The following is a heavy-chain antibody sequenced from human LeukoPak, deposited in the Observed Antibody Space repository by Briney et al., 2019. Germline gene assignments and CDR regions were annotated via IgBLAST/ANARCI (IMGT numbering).Heavy chain of an antibody. Sequence: SETLSLTCTVSGCSISSSSYYWGWIRQPPGKGLEWIGSIYYSGSTYYNPSLKSRVTISVDTSKNQFSLKLSSVTAADTAVYYCARGGLIAVAGTFDYWGQGTLVTVSS. V-gene: IGHV4-39*01. CDR3: ARGGLIAVAGTFDY. D-gene: IGHD6-19*01. CDR1: GCSISSSSYY. J-gene: IGHJ4*02. CDR2: IYYSGST.